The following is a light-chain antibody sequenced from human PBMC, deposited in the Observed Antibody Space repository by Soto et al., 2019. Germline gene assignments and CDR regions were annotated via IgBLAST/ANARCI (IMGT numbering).Light chain of an antibody. CDR3: SSYTTSNTQV. Sequence: QSVRTQPASVSGSPGQSITISCTGTSSDVGTYNYVSWYQHRPGKAPKLMIYDVSYRPSGVSNRFSGSKSANTASLTISGLQAEDEADYYCSSYTTSNTQVFGGGTKLTVL. V-gene: IGLV2-14*01. J-gene: IGLJ3*02. CDR1: SSDVGTYNY. CDR2: DVS.